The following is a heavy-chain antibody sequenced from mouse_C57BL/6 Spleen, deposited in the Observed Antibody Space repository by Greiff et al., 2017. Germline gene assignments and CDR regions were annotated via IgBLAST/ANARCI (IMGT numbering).Heavy chain of an antibody. J-gene: IGHJ4*01. CDR2: INPKNGGT. D-gene: IGHD1-2*01. CDR1: GYAFTDYY. CDR3: ARRLEGLDY. V-gene: IGHV1-26*01. Sequence: VQLQQSGPELVKPGASVKISCKASGYAFTDYYMNWVKQSHGKSLEWIGDINPKNGGTSYNQKFKGKATLTVDKSSSTAYMELRSLTSEDSAVEYCARRLEGLDYWGQGTSVTVSS.